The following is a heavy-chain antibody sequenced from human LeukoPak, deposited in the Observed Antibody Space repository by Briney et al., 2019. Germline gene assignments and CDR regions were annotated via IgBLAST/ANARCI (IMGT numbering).Heavy chain of an antibody. CDR2: IYYSGST. J-gene: IGHJ4*02. V-gene: IGHV4-59*01. CDR1: GGSISSYY. Sequence: PSETLSLTCTVSGGSISSYYWSWNRQPPGKGLEWIGYIYYSGSTNYNPSLKSRVTISVDTSKNQFSLKLSSVTAADTAVYYCARDFSSSGWWDFDYWGQGTLVTVSS. D-gene: IGHD6-19*01. CDR3: ARDFSSSGWWDFDY.